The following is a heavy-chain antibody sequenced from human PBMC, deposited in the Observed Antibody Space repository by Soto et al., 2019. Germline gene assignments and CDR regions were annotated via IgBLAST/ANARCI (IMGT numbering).Heavy chain of an antibody. V-gene: IGHV3-30*18. CDR2: ISYDGSNK. J-gene: IGHJ6*02. CDR3: AKPWGIAARPLEGIDV. D-gene: IGHD6-6*01. Sequence: GGSLRLSCAAPGFTFSSYGMHWVRQAPGKGLEWVAVISYDGSNKYYADSVKGRFTISRDNSKNTLYLQMNSLRAEDTAVYYCAKPWGIAARPLEGIDVWGQGTTVTVSS. CDR1: GFTFSSYG.